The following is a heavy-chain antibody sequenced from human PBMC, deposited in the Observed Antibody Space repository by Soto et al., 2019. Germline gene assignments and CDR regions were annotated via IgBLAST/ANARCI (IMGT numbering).Heavy chain of an antibody. CDR3: AKHSSGWHKFDY. CDR1: GFTFSSYA. V-gene: IGHV3-23*01. Sequence: GGSLRLSCAASGFTFSSYAMSWVRQAPGKGLEWVSGISGSAGSTHYADSVKGRFTISRDNSKNTLYVQMNSLGAEDTAVYYCAKHSSGWHKFDYWGQGTLVTVSS. J-gene: IGHJ4*02. CDR2: ISGSAGST. D-gene: IGHD6-19*01.